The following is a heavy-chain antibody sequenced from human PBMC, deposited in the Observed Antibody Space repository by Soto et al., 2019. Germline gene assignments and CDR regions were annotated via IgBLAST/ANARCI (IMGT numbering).Heavy chain of an antibody. Sequence: SVKVSCKASGGTFSSYAISWVRQAPGQGLEWMGGIIPIFGTANYAQKFQGRVTITADESTSTAYMELSSLRSEDTAVYYCARGAIVVVPAANSDYYYYGMDVWGQGATVTVSS. CDR2: IIPIFGTA. CDR3: ARGAIVVVPAANSDYYYYGMDV. CDR1: GGTFSSYA. J-gene: IGHJ6*02. V-gene: IGHV1-69*13. D-gene: IGHD2-2*01.